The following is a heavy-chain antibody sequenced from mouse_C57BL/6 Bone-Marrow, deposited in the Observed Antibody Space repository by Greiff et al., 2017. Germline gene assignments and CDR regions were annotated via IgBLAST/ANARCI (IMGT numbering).Heavy chain of an antibody. CDR3: ARDGDPWFAY. CDR1: GYTFTSYW. Sequence: QVQLKQPGAELVKPGASVKLSCKASGYTFTSYWMQWVKQRPGQGLEWIGEIDPSDSYTNYNQKFKGKATLTVDTSSSTAYMQLSSLTSEDSAVYYCARDGDPWFAYWGQGTLVTVSA. J-gene: IGHJ3*01. CDR2: IDPSDSYT. D-gene: IGHD3-3*01. V-gene: IGHV1-50*01.